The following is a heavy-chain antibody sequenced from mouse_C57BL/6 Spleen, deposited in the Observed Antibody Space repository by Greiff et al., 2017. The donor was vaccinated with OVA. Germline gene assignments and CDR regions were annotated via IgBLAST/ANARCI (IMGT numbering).Heavy chain of an antibody. J-gene: IGHJ1*03. CDR3: ARRRSYYSNWYFDV. CDR1: GYTFTSYW. Sequence: QVQLQQPGAELVKPGASVKLSCKASGYTFTSYWMQWVKQRPGQGLAWIGEIDPSDSYTNSNQKFKGQATLTVDTSSSTAYMQLSSLTSEDSAVYYCARRRSYYSNWYFDVWGTGTTVTVAS. D-gene: IGHD2-5*01. CDR2: IDPSDSYT. V-gene: IGHV1-50*01.